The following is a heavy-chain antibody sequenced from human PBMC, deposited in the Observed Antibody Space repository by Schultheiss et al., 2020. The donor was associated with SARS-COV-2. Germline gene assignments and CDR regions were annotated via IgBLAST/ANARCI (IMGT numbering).Heavy chain of an antibody. V-gene: IGHV3-72*01. CDR2: SRPKAKRYTT. Sequence: GGSLRLSCTASGFTSYAWMSWVRQAPGKGLEWVGRSRPKAKRYTTEYAASVKGRFIISRDDSKNTLYLQMNSLKTEDTAVYYCAWGSYFDYWGQGTLVTVSS. J-gene: IGHJ4*02. D-gene: IGHD3-16*01. CDR1: GFTSYAW. CDR3: AWGSYFDY.